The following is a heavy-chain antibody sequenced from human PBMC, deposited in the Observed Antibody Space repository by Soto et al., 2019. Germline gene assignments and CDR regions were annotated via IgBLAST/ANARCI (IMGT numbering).Heavy chain of an antibody. Sequence: EVQLVESGGGLVQPAGSLRLSCAASGFTFSSYWMHWVRQAPGKGLLWVSRINSDGSSTSYADSVQGPFTISRDNAKNTLYLQMNSLRAADTAVYYCVRTSLVVAAATREDYWGQGTLVTVSS. CDR3: VRTSLVVAAATREDY. CDR2: INSDGSST. J-gene: IGHJ4*02. D-gene: IGHD2-15*01. V-gene: IGHV3-74*01. CDR1: GFTFSSYW.